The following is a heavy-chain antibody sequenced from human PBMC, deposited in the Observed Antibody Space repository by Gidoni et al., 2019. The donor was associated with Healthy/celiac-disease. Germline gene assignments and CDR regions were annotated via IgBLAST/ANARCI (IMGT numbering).Heavy chain of an antibody. Sequence: QVQLVQSGAEVKKPGASVKVSCKASGYTFTSYDINWVRQATGQGLEWMGLMNPNSGNTGYAQKFQGRVTMTRNTSISTAYMELSSLRSEDTAVYYCARVRGPYDFWSGYYGMDVWGQGTTVTVSS. CDR1: GYTFTSYD. D-gene: IGHD3-3*01. V-gene: IGHV1-8*01. J-gene: IGHJ6*02. CDR3: ARVRGPYDFWSGYYGMDV. CDR2: MNPNSGNT.